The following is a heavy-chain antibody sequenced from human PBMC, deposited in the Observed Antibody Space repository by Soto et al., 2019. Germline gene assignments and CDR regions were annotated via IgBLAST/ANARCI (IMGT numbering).Heavy chain of an antibody. CDR2: IIPIFGTA. Sequence: VKVSCKASGGTFSSYAISWVRQAPGQGLEWMGGIIPIFGTANYAQKFQGRVTITADESTSTAYMELSSLRSEDTAVYYCASPPPRFGEVRPWPNYYYYGMDVWGQGTTVTVSS. CDR1: GGTFSSYA. J-gene: IGHJ6*02. D-gene: IGHD3-10*01. CDR3: ASPPPRFGEVRPWPNYYYYGMDV. V-gene: IGHV1-69*13.